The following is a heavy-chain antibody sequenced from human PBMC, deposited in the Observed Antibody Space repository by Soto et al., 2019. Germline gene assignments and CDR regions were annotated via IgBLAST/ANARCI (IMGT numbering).Heavy chain of an antibody. J-gene: IGHJ4*02. CDR3: ATIIIPAATNFY. CDR2: ISGSGGST. Sequence: EVQLLESGGGLVQPGGSLRLSCAASGITFTAYAMSWLRHAPGNGLEWVSRISGSGGSTYYPASVKSRLTISRDNSNNALYLQMHTLSAEDTTVYYCATIIIPAATNFYWGQGALVTVSS. D-gene: IGHD2-2*01. V-gene: IGHV3-23*01. CDR1: GITFTAYA.